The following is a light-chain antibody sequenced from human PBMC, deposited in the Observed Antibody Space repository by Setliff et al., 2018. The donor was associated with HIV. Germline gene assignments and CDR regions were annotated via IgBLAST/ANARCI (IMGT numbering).Light chain of an antibody. V-gene: IGLV2-23*02. CDR1: SSDVGIYNL. CDR2: EVN. J-gene: IGLJ1*01. Sequence: QSVLTQPASVSGSPGQSIAISCTGTSSDVGIYNLVSWYQHHPSKAPKLIIYEVNKRPSGVSNRFSGSKSGNTASLTISGLQPEDETDYYCCSYTTYSTYVFGTGTKVTV. CDR3: CSYTTYSTYV.